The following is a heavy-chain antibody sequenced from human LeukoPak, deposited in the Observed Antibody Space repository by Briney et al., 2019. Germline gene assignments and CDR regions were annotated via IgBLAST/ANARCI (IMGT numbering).Heavy chain of an antibody. CDR3: ARVGEDYDLGFDY. CDR2: IYYSGST. Sequence: NSSETLSLTCTVSGGSISSYYWSWIRQPPGKGLEWIGYIYYSGSTNYNPSLKSRVTISVDTSKNQFSLKLSSVTAADTAVYYCARVGEDYDLGFDYWGQGTLVTVSS. V-gene: IGHV4-59*01. CDR1: GGSISSYY. J-gene: IGHJ4*02. D-gene: IGHD3-3*01.